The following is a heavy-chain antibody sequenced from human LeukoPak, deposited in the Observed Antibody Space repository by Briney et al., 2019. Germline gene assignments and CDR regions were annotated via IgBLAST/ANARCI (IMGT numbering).Heavy chain of an antibody. Sequence: SETLSLTCAVSGGSISSGGYSWGWIRQPPGKGLEWIGYIYHSGSTYYNPSLKSRVTISVDRSKNQFSLKLSSVTAADTAVYYCARVHRYYDFWSGYFDYWGQGTLVTVSS. CDR1: GGSISSGGYS. CDR3: ARVHRYYDFWSGYFDY. CDR2: IYHSGST. V-gene: IGHV4-30-2*01. D-gene: IGHD3-3*01. J-gene: IGHJ4*02.